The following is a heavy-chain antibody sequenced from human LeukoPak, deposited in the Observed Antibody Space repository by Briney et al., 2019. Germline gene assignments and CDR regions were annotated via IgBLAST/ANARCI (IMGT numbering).Heavy chain of an antibody. CDR2: IIPIFGTA. CDR1: GGTFSGYA. V-gene: IGHV1-69*01. Sequence: GASVKVSCKASGGTFSGYAISWVRQAPGQGLEWMGGIIPIFGTANYAQKFQGRVTITADESTSTAYMELSSLRSEDTAVYYCARRVSGKALYYYYYYMDVWGKGTTVTVSS. J-gene: IGHJ6*03. CDR3: ARRVSGKALYYYYYYMDV. D-gene: IGHD1-26*01.